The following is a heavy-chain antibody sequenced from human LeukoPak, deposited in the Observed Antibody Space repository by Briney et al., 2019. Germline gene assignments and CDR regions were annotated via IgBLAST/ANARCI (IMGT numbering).Heavy chain of an antibody. Sequence: GRSLRLSCAASGFTFDDYAMHWVRQAPGKGLAWVSGISWNSVNIGYADSVKGRFTISRDNAKNSLYLQMNSLRAEDMALYYCAKGTMIVVAVGDYFDYWGQGTLVTVSS. CDR2: ISWNSVNI. V-gene: IGHV3-9*03. J-gene: IGHJ4*02. CDR3: AKGTMIVVAVGDYFDY. CDR1: GFTFDDYA. D-gene: IGHD3-22*01.